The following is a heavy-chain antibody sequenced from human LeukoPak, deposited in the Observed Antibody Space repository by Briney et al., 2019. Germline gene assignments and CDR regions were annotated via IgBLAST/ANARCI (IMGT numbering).Heavy chain of an antibody. V-gene: IGHV4-4*07. CDR2: FYASGTT. CDR3: AKDSSTWGNLAGHFDS. J-gene: IGHJ4*02. Sequence: PSETLSLTCTVSGGSIVSHYWNWIRQPAGRGLEGIGRFYASGTTNTSPSLKSRVTMSVDTSKNQFSLKLSSVTAADTAVYYCAKDSSTWGNLAGHFDSWGQGTLVTVSS. D-gene: IGHD6-13*01. CDR1: GGSIVSHY.